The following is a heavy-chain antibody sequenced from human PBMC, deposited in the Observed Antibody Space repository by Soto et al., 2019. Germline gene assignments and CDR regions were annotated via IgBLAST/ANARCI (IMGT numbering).Heavy chain of an antibody. CDR3: ARDREYQPRTED. V-gene: IGHV3-48*01. CDR2: ISSSSSTI. CDR1: GFTFNTYT. D-gene: IGHD2-2*01. Sequence: GGSLRLSCAASGFTFNTYTMNWVRQAPGKGLEWVSYISSSSSTIYYAGSVKGRFTISRDNAKNSLYLQMNSLRAEDTAVYYCARDREYQPRTEDWGQGTLVTVSS. J-gene: IGHJ4*02.